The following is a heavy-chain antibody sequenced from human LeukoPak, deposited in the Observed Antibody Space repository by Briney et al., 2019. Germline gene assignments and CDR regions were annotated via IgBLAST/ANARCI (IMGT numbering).Heavy chain of an antibody. J-gene: IGHJ4*02. D-gene: IGHD1-1*01. CDR3: ARVNINNWHSCDY. Sequence: PSETLSLTCAVSGGSISSNNWWGWVRQPPGKGLDWTGEIYHSGSPNYNPSLKSRVTISVDKSRNHFSLNLSSVTAADTAVYYCARVNINNWHSCDYWGQGTLVTVSS. CDR1: GGSISSNNW. CDR2: IYHSGSP. V-gene: IGHV4-4*02.